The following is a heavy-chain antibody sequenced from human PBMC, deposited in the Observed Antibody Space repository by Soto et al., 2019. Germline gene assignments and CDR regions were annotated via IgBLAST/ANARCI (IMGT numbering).Heavy chain of an antibody. V-gene: IGHV4-30-4*08. D-gene: IGHD2-21*02. Sequence: SETLSLTCTVSGGSISSGGYYWSWIRQHPEKGLEWIGYIHHSGSTHYNPSLKSRVTISVDTSKNQFSLHLSSVTAADTAVYFCAREDDGGDTLDVWGQGTTVTVSS. CDR1: GGSISSGGYY. CDR2: IHHSGST. J-gene: IGHJ6*02. CDR3: AREDDGGDTLDV.